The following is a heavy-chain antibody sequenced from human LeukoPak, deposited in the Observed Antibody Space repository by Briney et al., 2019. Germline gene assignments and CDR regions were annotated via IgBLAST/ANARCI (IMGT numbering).Heavy chain of an antibody. J-gene: IGHJ3*02. CDR3: TSDIVVVPAALGAFDI. CDR2: IISKAYGGTT. D-gene: IGHD2-2*01. Sequence: PGGSLRLSCTASGFTFGNYAMSWVRQAPGKGLEWVGFIISKAYGGTTEYAASVKGRFTISRDDSKSIAYLQINSLKTEDAAVYYCTSDIVVVPAALGAFDIWGQGTMVTVPS. V-gene: IGHV3-49*04. CDR1: GFTFGNYA.